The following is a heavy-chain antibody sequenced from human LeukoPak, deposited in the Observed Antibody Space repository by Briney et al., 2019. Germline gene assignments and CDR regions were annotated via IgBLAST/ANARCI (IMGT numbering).Heavy chain of an antibody. CDR2: IWYDGSNT. V-gene: IGHV3-33*01. CDR3: ATGLYNWEVPDF. Sequence: GGSLRLSCAASGLTFSNYGMHWVRQPPGKGLEWVAVIWYDGSNTYYADSVKGRFTISRDNSKNTLYLHMNSLRVEDTAVYYCATGLYNWEVPDFWGQGTLVAVSS. CDR1: GLTFSNYG. J-gene: IGHJ4*02. D-gene: IGHD1-20*01.